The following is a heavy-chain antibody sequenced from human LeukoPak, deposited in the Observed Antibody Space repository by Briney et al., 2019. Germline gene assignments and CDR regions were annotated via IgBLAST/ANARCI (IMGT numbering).Heavy chain of an antibody. CDR2: ISSSSSYI. Sequence: GGSLRLSCAASGFTFSSYNMNWVRQAPGKGLEWVSSISSSSSYIYYADSLKGRFTISRDNAKNSLYLQMNSLRAEDTAVYYCTRDLNSGGRCWGQGTLVTVSS. D-gene: IGHD2-15*01. J-gene: IGHJ4*02. V-gene: IGHV3-21*04. CDR3: TRDLNSGGRC. CDR1: GFTFSSYN.